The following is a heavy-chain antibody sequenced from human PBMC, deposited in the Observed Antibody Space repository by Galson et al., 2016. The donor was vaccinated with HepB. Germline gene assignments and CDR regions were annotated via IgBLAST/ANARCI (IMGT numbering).Heavy chain of an antibody. Sequence: SVKVSCRASGYTFTNYFMQWVRQAPGQGLEWMGRLNPSGGSTTYSQKFEGRVIMTSDTSTSTVYMELSSLTSEDTALYYCARDDGSGTLYAFDIWGQGTLVTVSS. CDR3: ARDDGSGTLYAFDI. D-gene: IGHD3-10*01. CDR1: GYTFTNYF. V-gene: IGHV1-46*01. CDR2: LNPSGGST. J-gene: IGHJ3*02.